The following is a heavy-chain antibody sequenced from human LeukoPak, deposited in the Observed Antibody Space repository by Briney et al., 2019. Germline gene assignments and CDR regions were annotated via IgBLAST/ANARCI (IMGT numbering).Heavy chain of an antibody. CDR2: IYSSGNT. J-gene: IGHJ5*02. CDR3: ARGRGHCDSCTNRFDA. V-gene: IGHV4-4*07. CDR1: GGSISSDY. Sequence: SETLSLTCTVSGGSISSDYWSWIRQPAGKGLEWIGRIYSSGNTNYNPSLESRVTMTLDTSKNQFSLRLSSVTAADTAVYFCARGRGHCDSCTNRFDAWGQGTLVTVSS. D-gene: IGHD3-22*01.